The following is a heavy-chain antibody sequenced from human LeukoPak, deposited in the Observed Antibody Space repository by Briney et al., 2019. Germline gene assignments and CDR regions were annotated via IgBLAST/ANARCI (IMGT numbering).Heavy chain of an antibody. Sequence: PGGSLRLSCAASGFTVGSNYMSWVRQAPGKGLEWVSVIYSGGSTYYADSVKGRFTISRDNSKNTLYLQMNSLRAEDTAVYYCARSSVVPAAIRYYYYYMDVWGKGTTVTVSS. D-gene: IGHD2-2*01. CDR3: ARSSVVPAAIRYYYYYMDV. V-gene: IGHV3-53*01. CDR2: IYSGGST. J-gene: IGHJ6*03. CDR1: GFTVGSNY.